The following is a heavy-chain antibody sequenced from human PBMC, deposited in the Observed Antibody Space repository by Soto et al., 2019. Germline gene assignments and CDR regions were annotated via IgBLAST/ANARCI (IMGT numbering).Heavy chain of an antibody. CDR1: GGSFSGYY. CDR3: ATRRITIFGVDFDY. CDR2: INHSGST. J-gene: IGHJ4*02. D-gene: IGHD3-3*01. V-gene: IGHV4-34*01. Sequence: QVQLQQWGAGLLKPSETLSLTCAVYGGSFSGYYWSWIRQPPGKGLEWIGEINHSGSTNYNPSLKSRVTISVDTSKNRFSLKLSSVTAADTAVYYCATRRITIFGVDFDYWGQGTLVTVSS.